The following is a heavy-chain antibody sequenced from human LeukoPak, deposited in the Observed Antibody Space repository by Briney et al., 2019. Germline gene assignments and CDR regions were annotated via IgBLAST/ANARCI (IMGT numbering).Heavy chain of an antibody. CDR2: VDHSFGTT. CDR3: ARDGDGRGEDFDY. J-gene: IGHJ4*02. Sequence: GGSLRLSCTASGFTFSSFAMSWARLAPGKGLEWVSTVDHSFGTTHYADSVKGRFTISRDDSKNTVSLQMNSLRVEDTALYYCARDGDGRGEDFDYWGQGILVTVSS. V-gene: IGHV3-23*01. D-gene: IGHD4-17*01. CDR1: GFTFSSFA.